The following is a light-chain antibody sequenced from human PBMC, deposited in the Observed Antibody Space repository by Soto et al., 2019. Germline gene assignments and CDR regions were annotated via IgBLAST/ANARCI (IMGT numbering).Light chain of an antibody. CDR1: SSDVGGYNY. J-gene: IGLJ1*01. Sequence: QSVLAQPASVSGSPGQSITISCTGTSSDVGGYNYVAWYQQHPGKVPRLMIYEVSNRPSGVSNRFSGSKSGNTASLTIFGLQVEDEAVYYCSSYTTGSTLPWVFGTGTKVTVL. CDR3: SSYTTGSTLPWV. CDR2: EVS. V-gene: IGLV2-14*01.